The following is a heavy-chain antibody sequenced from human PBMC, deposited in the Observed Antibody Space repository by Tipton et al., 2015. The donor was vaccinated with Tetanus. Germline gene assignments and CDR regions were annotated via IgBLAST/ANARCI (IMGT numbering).Heavy chain of an antibody. D-gene: IGHD1-26*01. J-gene: IGHJ5*02. CDR1: GFTFSSYA. CDR2: LSGSGDST. CDR3: VRRGSGSFYRLFDA. Sequence: SLRLSCAASGFTFSSYAVSWVRQAPGKGLEWVSSLSGSGDSTYYVDSVRGRFTISRDNSKNTLSLQLNSLRADDTAIYYCVRRGSGSFYRLFDAWGQGTLVTVSS. V-gene: IGHV3-23*01.